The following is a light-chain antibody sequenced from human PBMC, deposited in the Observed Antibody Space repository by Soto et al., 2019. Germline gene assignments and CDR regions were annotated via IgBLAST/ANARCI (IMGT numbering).Light chain of an antibody. Sequence: QYVLTQPPSASGTPGQRVTISCSGSRSNIGNNAVSWYQQFPGTAPKLLIYNNNQRPSGVPDRFSGSKSGTSASLAISGLQSEDEADDYCATWDGSLNARGVVGGGTKLTAL. CDR3: ATWDGSLNARGV. V-gene: IGLV1-44*01. J-gene: IGLJ3*02. CDR2: NNN. CDR1: RSNIGNNA.